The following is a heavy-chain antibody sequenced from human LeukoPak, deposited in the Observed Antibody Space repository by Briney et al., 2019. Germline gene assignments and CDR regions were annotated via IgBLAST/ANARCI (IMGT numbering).Heavy chain of an antibody. CDR1: GGSISSSSYY. CDR2: IYYSGST. CDR3: ARGGTMVHQNWFDP. D-gene: IGHD3-10*01. V-gene: IGHV4-39*07. J-gene: IGHJ5*02. Sequence: PSETLSLTCTVSGGSISSSSYYWGWIRQPPGKELEWIGSIYYSGSTYYNPSLKSRVTISVDTSKNQFSLKLSSVTAADTAVYYCARGGTMVHQNWFDPWGQGTLVTVSS.